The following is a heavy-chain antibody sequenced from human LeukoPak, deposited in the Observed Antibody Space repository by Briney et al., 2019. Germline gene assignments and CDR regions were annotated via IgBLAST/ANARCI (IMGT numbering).Heavy chain of an antibody. CDR1: GGTFSSYA. CDR2: IIPIFGIA. CDR3: ARDLGGGYYDSSGY. Sequence: ASVNVSCKASGGTFSSYAISWVRQAPGQGLEWMGRIIPIFGIANYAQKFQGRVTITAAKSTSTAYMELSSLRSEDRAVYYCARDLGGGYYDSSGYWGQGTLVTVSS. D-gene: IGHD3-22*01. V-gene: IGHV1-69*04. J-gene: IGHJ4*02.